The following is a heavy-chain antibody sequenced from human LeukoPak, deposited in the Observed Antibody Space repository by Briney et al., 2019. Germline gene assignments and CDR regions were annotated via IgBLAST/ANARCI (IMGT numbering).Heavy chain of an antibody. CDR1: GFTFNTFA. CDR3: ARGIGQFDY. Sequence: PGGSLRLSCAASGFTFNTFAMSWVRQAPGKGLGWVSVISGSGDTSYYADSVRGRFTIFRDNSKNTLFLQMNSLRAEDTAVYYCARGIGQFDYWGQGALVTVSS. V-gene: IGHV3-23*01. D-gene: IGHD3-10*01. J-gene: IGHJ4*02. CDR2: ISGSGDTS.